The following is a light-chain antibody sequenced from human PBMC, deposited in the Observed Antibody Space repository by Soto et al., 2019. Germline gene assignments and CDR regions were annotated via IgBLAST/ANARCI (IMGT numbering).Light chain of an antibody. CDR1: SSDVGSYNY. CDR2: DVS. CDR3: ISYTTSSTHVV. V-gene: IGLV2-14*01. J-gene: IGLJ2*01. Sequence: QSALTQPASVSGSPGQSITISCTGTSSDVGSYNYVSWYQQYPGKAPKLMIYDVSNRPSGVSYRFSGSKSGNTASLTISGLQAEDEADYSCISYTTSSTHVVFGGGTKLTVL.